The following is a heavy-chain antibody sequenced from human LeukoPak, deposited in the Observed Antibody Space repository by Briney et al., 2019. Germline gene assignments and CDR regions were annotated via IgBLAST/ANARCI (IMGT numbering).Heavy chain of an antibody. CDR3: ARGIVRGVSAPDI. CDR2: IDTSGNT. Sequence: SETLSLTCTLSGGSISIYRWSWIRQPAGKGLEWMGRIDTSGNTNYNPSLNGRVTMSVDTSKTRFYLNLRSVTAADTAIYYCARGIVRGVSAPDIWGQGTMVTVSS. V-gene: IGHV4-4*07. CDR1: GGSISIYR. J-gene: IGHJ3*02. D-gene: IGHD3-10*01.